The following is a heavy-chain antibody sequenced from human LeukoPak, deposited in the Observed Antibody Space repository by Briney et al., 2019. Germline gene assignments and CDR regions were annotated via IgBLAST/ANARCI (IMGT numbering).Heavy chain of an antibody. V-gene: IGHV1-8*01. CDR2: MNPNSGNT. J-gene: IGHJ6*02. CDR1: GYTFTSYD. Sequence: ASVKVSCKASGYTFTSYDINWVRQATGQGLEWMGWMNPNSGNTGYAQKFQGRVTMTRNTSISTAYMELSSLRSEDTAVYYCARSGSYRAFGYYYGMDVWGQGTTVTVSS. D-gene: IGHD1-26*01. CDR3: ARSGSYRAFGYYYGMDV.